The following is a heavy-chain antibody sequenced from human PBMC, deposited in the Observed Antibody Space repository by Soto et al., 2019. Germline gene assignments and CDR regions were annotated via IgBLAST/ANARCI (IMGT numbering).Heavy chain of an antibody. CDR1: GGSISSYY. Sequence: QVQLQESGPGLVKPSETLSLTCTVSGGSISSYYWSWIRQPPGKGLEWIGYIYYSGSTNYNPYLKSRVTISVDTSKKQFSLKLSSVTAADTAVYYCARQYGGSYADYWGQGTLVTVSS. CDR3: ARQYGGSYADY. J-gene: IGHJ4*02. V-gene: IGHV4-59*08. D-gene: IGHD1-26*01. CDR2: IYYSGST.